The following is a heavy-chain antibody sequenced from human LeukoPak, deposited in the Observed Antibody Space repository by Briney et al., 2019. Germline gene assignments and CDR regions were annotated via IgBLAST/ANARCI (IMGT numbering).Heavy chain of an antibody. J-gene: IGHJ4*02. CDR1: GFTFSSYG. V-gene: IGHV3-30*02. CDR3: AKIGAVAGHFDY. CDR2: IRYDGSDK. D-gene: IGHD6-19*01. Sequence: GGSLRLSCAASGFTFSSYGMHWVRQAPGKGLEWVAFIRYDGSDKYYADSVKGRFTISRDNSKNTPYLQMNSLRGEDTAVYYCAKIGAVAGHFDYWGQGTLVTVSS.